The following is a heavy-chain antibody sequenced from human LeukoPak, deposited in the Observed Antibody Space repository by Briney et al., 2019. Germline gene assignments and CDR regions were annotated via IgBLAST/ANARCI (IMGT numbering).Heavy chain of an antibody. D-gene: IGHD6-19*01. CDR2: INHSGST. V-gene: IGHV4-34*01. J-gene: IGHJ4*02. Sequence: PSETLSLTCAVYGGSFSGYYWSWIRQPPGKGLEWIGEINHSGSTNYNPSLKSRVTISVDTSKNRFSLKLSSVTAADTAVYYCARYSIAVADFDYWGQGTLVTVSS. CDR3: ARYSIAVADFDY. CDR1: GGSFSGYY.